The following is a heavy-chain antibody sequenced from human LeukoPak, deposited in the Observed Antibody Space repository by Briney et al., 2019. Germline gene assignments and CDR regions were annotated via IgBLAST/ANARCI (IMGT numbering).Heavy chain of an antibody. CDR2: INPNSGGT. D-gene: IGHD6-19*01. V-gene: IGHV1-2*02. J-gene: IGHJ6*02. Sequence: GASVKVSCKASGYTFTDYYLHWVRQAPGQGLEWMGWINPNSGGTNYAQKFQGRVTLTRDTSISTAYMELSRLRSDDTAVYYCARMRVVAGTIGYGMDVWGQGTTVTVSS. CDR1: GYTFTDYY. CDR3: ARMRVVAGTIGYGMDV.